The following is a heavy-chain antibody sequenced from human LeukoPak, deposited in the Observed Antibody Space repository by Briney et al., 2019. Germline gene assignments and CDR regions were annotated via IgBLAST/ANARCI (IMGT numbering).Heavy chain of an antibody. CDR3: IFGLYSGTYPIPDY. CDR2: IYSGGRT. V-gene: IGHV3-66*02. J-gene: IGHJ4*02. Sequence: PGGSLRLAWAAAGFTVNSYYVGWGSQAAGEGRGWGAVIYSGGRTYYTASGKGRFPISRDNCKNTLYRELNSLRTEAPAVSYCIFGLYSGTYPIPDYWGQGTLVTVSS. CDR1: GFTVNSYY. D-gene: IGHD1-26*01.